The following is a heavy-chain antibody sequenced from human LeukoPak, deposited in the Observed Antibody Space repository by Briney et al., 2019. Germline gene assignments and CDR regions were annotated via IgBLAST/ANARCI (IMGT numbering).Heavy chain of an antibody. CDR1: GGSISSYY. V-gene: IGHV4-59*01. D-gene: IGHD3-10*01. CDR2: IYYTGKT. CDR3: ARSQNYYGSGDY. Sequence: SETLSLTCTVSGGSISSYYWSWIRQPPGKALEWIGYIYYTGKTYYNPSLEGRVTILVDTSRNHFSVKLSSVTAADTAVYYCARSQNYYGSGDYWSQGTLVTVSS. J-gene: IGHJ4*02.